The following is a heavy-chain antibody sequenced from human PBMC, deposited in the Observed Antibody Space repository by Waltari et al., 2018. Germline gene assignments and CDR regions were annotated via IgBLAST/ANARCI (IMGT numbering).Heavy chain of an antibody. Sequence: QVQLQESGPGLVKPSETLSLTCDVSGYSISSGYYWGWIRQPPGKGLEWIGSIYHSGSTYQNPSLKSRLTISLDTSKNQFSLKLSSVTAADTAVFYCARHPEQLVGHWYFDLWGRGTLVTVSS. J-gene: IGHJ2*01. D-gene: IGHD6-6*01. V-gene: IGHV4-38-2*01. CDR2: IYHSGST. CDR1: GYSISSGYY. CDR3: ARHPEQLVGHWYFDL.